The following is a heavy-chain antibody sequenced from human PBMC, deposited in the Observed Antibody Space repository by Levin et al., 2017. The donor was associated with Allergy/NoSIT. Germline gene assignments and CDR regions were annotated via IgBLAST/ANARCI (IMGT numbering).Heavy chain of an antibody. J-gene: IGHJ4*02. CDR3: ARGYGAYYDY. CDR2: ISRSNNAI. D-gene: IGHD2-15*01. CDR1: GFTFSSFS. Sequence: GESLKISCAASGFTFSSFSMNWVRQAPGGGLEWVSFISRSNNAIYYADSVEGRFTISRDNAKNSLYLQMNSLRDEDTALYYCARGYGAYYDYWGQGTLVTVSS. V-gene: IGHV3-48*02.